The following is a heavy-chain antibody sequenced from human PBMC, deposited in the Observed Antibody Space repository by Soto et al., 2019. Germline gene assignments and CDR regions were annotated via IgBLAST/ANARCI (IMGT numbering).Heavy chain of an antibody. CDR3: ARDQDYDFWSGYPFYYYYYGMDV. D-gene: IGHD3-3*01. CDR1: VGSISSSGYY. CDR2: IYYSGST. Sequence: SETLSLTCTVSVGSISSSGYYWSWIRQHPGKGLEWIGYIYYSGSTYYNPSLKSRVTISVDTSKNQFSLKLSSVTAADTAVYYCARDQDYDFWSGYPFYYYYYGMDVWGQGTTVTVSS. J-gene: IGHJ6*02. V-gene: IGHV4-31*03.